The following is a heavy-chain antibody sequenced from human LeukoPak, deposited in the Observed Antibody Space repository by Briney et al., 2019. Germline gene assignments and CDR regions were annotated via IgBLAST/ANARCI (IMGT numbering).Heavy chain of an antibody. CDR3: ARDQISINALDI. Sequence: ASETLSLTCTVSGASIIGHYWSWVRQPPGKGLEWIGYIYHTGTTNYNPFLKSRVTMSVDTSKKQFSLRLTSVTAADTAIYYCARDQISINALDIWGQGTLVTVSS. J-gene: IGHJ3*02. CDR2: IYHTGTT. V-gene: IGHV4-59*11. D-gene: IGHD3-10*01. CDR1: GASIIGHY.